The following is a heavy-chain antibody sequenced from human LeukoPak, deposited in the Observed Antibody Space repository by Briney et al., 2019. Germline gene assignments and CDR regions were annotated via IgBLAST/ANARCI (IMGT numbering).Heavy chain of an antibody. CDR2: INPSSGGT. D-gene: IGHD1-26*01. CDR1: GYTFTGYY. J-gene: IGHJ3*02. V-gene: IGHV1-2*06. CDR3: SIVGAADAFEI. Sequence: GASVKVSCKASGYTFTGYYMHWLRQAPGQGLEWMGRINPSSGGTNYAQKFQGRVTMTRDTSITTAYMELSRLISDDTAMFYCSIVGAADAFEIWGQGTILTVSS.